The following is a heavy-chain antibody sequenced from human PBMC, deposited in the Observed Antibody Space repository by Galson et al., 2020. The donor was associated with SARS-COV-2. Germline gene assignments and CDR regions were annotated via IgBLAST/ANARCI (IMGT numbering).Heavy chain of an antibody. D-gene: IGHD6-13*01. Sequence: SLKISCAASGFTFDDYAMHWVRQAPGKGLEWVSGISWNSGSIGYADSVKGRFTISRDNAKNSLYLQMNSLRAEDTALYYCAKDISPEIAAAGTGAFDIWGQGTMVTVSS. CDR1: GFTFDDYA. CDR2: ISWNSGSI. V-gene: IGHV3-9*01. CDR3: AKDISPEIAAAGTGAFDI. J-gene: IGHJ3*02.